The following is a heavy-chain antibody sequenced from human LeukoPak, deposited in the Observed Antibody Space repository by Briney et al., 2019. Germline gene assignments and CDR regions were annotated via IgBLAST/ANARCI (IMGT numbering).Heavy chain of an antibody. CDR3: ARNPPRIAAAGAGDY. Sequence: GASVKVSCKASGYTFTGYYMHWVRQAPGQGLEWMGWINPNSGGTNYAQKFQGRVTMTRDTSISTAYMELSRLRSDDTAVYYCARNPPRIAAAGAGDYWGQGTLVTVSS. J-gene: IGHJ4*02. CDR1: GYTFTGYY. CDR2: INPNSGGT. V-gene: IGHV1-2*02. D-gene: IGHD6-13*01.